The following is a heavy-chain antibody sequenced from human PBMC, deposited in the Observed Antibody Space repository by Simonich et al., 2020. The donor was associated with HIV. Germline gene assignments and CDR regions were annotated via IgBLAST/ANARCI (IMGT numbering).Heavy chain of an antibody. J-gene: IGHJ4*02. CDR2: NNHSGST. CDR3: ARRHPTTVTTPYFDY. V-gene: IGHV4-34*01. D-gene: IGHD4-17*01. CDR1: GGSFSGYY. Sequence: QVQLQQWGAGLLKPSETLSLTCAVSGGSFSGYYWSWIRQTPGNGLEGNGENNHSGSTNYNPSLKSRVTISVDTSKNQFSLKLSSVTAADTAVYYCARRHPTTVTTPYFDYWGQGTLVTVSS.